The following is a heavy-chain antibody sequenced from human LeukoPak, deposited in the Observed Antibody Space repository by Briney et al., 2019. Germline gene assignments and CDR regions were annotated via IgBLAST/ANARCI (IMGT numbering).Heavy chain of an antibody. J-gene: IGHJ4*02. CDR1: GGSISSYY. CDR2: IYYSGST. Sequence: SSETLSLTCTVSGGSISSYYWSWIRQPPGKGLEWIGYIYYSGSTNYNPSLKSRVTISIDTSKNQFSLKLSSVTAADTAVYYCARSEYYYDSSGYQGFFDYWGQGTLVTVSS. V-gene: IGHV4-59*08. CDR3: ARSEYYYDSSGYQGFFDY. D-gene: IGHD3-22*01.